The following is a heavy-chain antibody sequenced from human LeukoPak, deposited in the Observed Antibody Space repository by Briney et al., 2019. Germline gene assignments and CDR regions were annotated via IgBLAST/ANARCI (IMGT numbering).Heavy chain of an antibody. V-gene: IGHV5-10-1*01. D-gene: IGHD6-13*01. CDR2: IDPSDSYT. J-gene: IGHJ4*02. CDR1: GYSFTSYW. Sequence: GESLRTSCKGSGYSFTSYWISWVRQMPGKGLEWMGRIDPSDSYTNYSPSFQGHVTISADKSISTAYLQWSSLKASDTAMYYCARHAEYSSSWDYFDYWGQGTLVTVSS. CDR3: ARHAEYSSSWDYFDY.